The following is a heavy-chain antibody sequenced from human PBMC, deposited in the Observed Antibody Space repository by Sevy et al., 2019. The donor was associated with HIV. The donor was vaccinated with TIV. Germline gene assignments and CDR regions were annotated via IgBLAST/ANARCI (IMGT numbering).Heavy chain of an antibody. CDR1: GFTFKNYA. Sequence: GGSLRLSCAASGFTFKNYAMHWVRQAPGKGLEWVAVISYDGANKYFVDSVKGRFIVSRDNSGNTLYLQMNSLTPEDTAVYFCARDGYYDISTGYYYYYYYMDVWGKGTTVTVSS. CDR2: ISYDGANK. J-gene: IGHJ6*03. CDR3: ARDGYYDISTGYYYYYYYMDV. V-gene: IGHV3-30-3*01. D-gene: IGHD3-9*01.